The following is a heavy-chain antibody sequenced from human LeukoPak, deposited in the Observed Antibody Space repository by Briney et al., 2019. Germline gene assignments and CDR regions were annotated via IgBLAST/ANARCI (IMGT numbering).Heavy chain of an antibody. CDR2: ISYDGRQK. J-gene: IGHJ6*03. V-gene: IGHV3-30-3*02. CDR3: AKRGDSSSWYWDYYYMDV. CDR1: GFTFSEYA. D-gene: IGHD6-13*01. Sequence: GGSLRLSCAASGFTFSEYAMHWVRQAPGKGLEWVAVISYDGRQKYYGDSVKGRFTISRDNPKNTLYLQMNSLRDDDTAVYYCAKRGDSSSWYWDYYYMDVWGKGTTVTVSS.